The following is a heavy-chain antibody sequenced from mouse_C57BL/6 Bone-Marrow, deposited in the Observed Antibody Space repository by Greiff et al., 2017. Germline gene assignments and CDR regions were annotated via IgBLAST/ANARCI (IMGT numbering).Heavy chain of an antibody. CDR2: IYPGSGNT. V-gene: IGHV1-55*01. Sequence: QVQLQQPGAELVTPGASVKMSCKASGYTFTSYWITWVKQRPGHGLEWIGDIYPGSGNTNYNEKFTSKATLTVDTSSRTAYMQLSSLTAEDSAVYYCAGYGSCRYFDVWGTGTTVTVSS. CDR1: GYTFTSYW. D-gene: IGHD1-1*02. J-gene: IGHJ1*03. CDR3: AGYGSCRYFDV.